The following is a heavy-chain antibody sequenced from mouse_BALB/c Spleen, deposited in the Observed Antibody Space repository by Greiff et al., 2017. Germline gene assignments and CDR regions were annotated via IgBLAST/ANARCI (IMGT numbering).Heavy chain of an antibody. CDR2: IDPANGNT. J-gene: IGHJ3*01. Sequence: VQLQQSGAELVKPGASVKLSCTASGFNIKDTYMHWVKQRPEQGLEWIGRIDPANGNTKYDPKFQGKATITADTSSNTAYLQLSSLTSEDTAGYYCARGMITAWFAYWGQGTLVTVSA. CDR3: ARGMITAWFAY. CDR1: GFNIKDTY. D-gene: IGHD2-4*01. V-gene: IGHV14-3*02.